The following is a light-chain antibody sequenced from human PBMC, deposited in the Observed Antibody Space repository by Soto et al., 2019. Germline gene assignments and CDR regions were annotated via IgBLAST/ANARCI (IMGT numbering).Light chain of an antibody. CDR3: QQYGTTPWT. CDR2: RAV. CDR1: QSVRNDH. Sequence: EIVLTQSPGTLSVSPGERATLSCRASQSVRNDHVAWYQQKTGQAPRLLISRAVTRAIGIPDRFSGSGSGTGFTLTISSLEPEDFALYYCQQYGTTPWTFGQGTKV. V-gene: IGKV3-20*01. J-gene: IGKJ1*01.